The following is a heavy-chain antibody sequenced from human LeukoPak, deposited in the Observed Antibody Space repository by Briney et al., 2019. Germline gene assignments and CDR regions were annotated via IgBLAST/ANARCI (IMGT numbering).Heavy chain of an antibody. D-gene: IGHD2-21*02. CDR3: ARAGLVVVTAKKSDAFDV. CDR1: GFTFSSYA. V-gene: IGHV3-23*01. CDR2: ISGSGGST. J-gene: IGHJ3*01. Sequence: GGSLRLSCAASGFTFSSYAMSWVRQAPGKGLEWVSAISGSGGSTYYADSVKGRFTISRDLSNNTLYLQMNSPRAEDTAVYYCARAGLVVVTAKKSDAFDVWGQGTMVTVSS.